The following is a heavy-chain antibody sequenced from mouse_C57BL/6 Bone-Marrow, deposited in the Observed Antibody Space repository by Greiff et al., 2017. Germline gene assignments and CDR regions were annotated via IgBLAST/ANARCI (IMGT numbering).Heavy chain of an antibody. CDR1: GYTFTSYW. J-gene: IGHJ1*03. V-gene: IGHV1-55*01. CDR2: IYPGSGST. D-gene: IGHD4-1*02. CDR3: ARPQLGPWYFDG. Sequence: VQLQQPGAELVKPGASVKMSCKASGYTFTSYWITWVKQRPGQGLEWIGDIYPGSGSTNYNEKFKSKATLTVDTSSSTAYMQLSSLTSEDSAVYYCARPQLGPWYFDGWGTGTTVTVSS.